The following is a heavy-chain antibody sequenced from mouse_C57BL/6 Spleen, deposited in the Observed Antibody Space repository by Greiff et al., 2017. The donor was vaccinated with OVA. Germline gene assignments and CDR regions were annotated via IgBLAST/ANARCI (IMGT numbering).Heavy chain of an antibody. CDR2: LDPEDGDT. V-gene: IGHV14-1*01. CDR3: TPTYYGSSYGYFDY. CDR1: GFNIKDYY. J-gene: IGHJ2*01. D-gene: IGHD1-1*01. Sequence: EVKLMESGAELVRPGASVKLSCTASGFNIKDYYMHWVKQRPEQGLEWIGRLDPEDGDTEYAPQFQGKATMTADTSSNTSYLQLRILTSEDTAVDYCTPTYYGSSYGYFDYWGQGTTLTVSS.